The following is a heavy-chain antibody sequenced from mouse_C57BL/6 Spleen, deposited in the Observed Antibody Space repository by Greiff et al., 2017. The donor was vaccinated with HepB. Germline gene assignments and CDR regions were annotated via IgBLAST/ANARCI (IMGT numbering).Heavy chain of an antibody. Sequence: QVQLQQPGAELVRPGSSVKLSFKASGYTFTSYWMHWVKQRPIQGLEWIGNIDPSDSETHYNQKFKDKATLTVDKSSSTAYMQLSSLTSEDSAVYYCATPPLYYGSSYEYFDVWGTGTTVTVSS. CDR2: IDPSDSET. CDR1: GYTFTSYW. V-gene: IGHV1-52*01. J-gene: IGHJ1*03. CDR3: ATPPLYYGSSYEYFDV. D-gene: IGHD1-1*01.